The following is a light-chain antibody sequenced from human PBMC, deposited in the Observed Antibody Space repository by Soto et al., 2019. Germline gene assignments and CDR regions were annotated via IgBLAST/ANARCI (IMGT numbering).Light chain of an antibody. Sequence: QSVLTQPPSASRTPGQRVTISCSGSSSNIGSNTVNWYQQLPGTAPKLLIYSNNQRPSGVPDRFSGSKSGTSASLAISGLQSEDEADYYCAAWDDSLNEVFGTGTKLTVL. CDR1: SSNIGSNT. V-gene: IGLV1-44*01. CDR3: AAWDDSLNEV. CDR2: SNN. J-gene: IGLJ1*01.